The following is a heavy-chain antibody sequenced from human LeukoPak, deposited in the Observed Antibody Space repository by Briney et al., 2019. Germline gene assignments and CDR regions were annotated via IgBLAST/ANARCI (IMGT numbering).Heavy chain of an antibody. CDR3: ARGGYYDFWSGYFTFDY. Sequence: GASVNVSFKASGYTFTVYYMHWVRQAPGQGRGGMGWINPNSGGTNYTQKFQGRVTMTRDTSISTAYMELSRLRSDDTAVYYCARGGYYDFWSGYFTFDYWGQGTLVTVSS. J-gene: IGHJ4*02. CDR2: INPNSGGT. D-gene: IGHD3-3*01. V-gene: IGHV1-2*02. CDR1: GYTFTVYY.